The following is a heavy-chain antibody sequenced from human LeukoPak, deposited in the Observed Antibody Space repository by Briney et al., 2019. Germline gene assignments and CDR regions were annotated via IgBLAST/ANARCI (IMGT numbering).Heavy chain of an antibody. CDR2: ISDSGGST. CDR3: AKNSGFWSGYPNDY. J-gene: IGHJ4*02. D-gene: IGHD3-3*01. Sequence: PGGSLRLSCVASGFYFGGHAMHWLRQAPGKGLEWVSIISDSGGSTNYADSVKGRFTISRDNSESTVYLQMNSLRAEDTAIYYCAKNSGFWSGYPNDYWGQGTLVIVSS. CDR1: GFYFGGHA. V-gene: IGHV3-23*01.